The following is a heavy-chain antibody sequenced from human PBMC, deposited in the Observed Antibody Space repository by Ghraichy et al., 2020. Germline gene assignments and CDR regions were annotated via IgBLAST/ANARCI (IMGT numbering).Heavy chain of an antibody. CDR1: GGSISSSSYY. CDR3: ARVRYSYGYDY. CDR2: IYYSGST. J-gene: IGHJ4*02. D-gene: IGHD5-18*01. V-gene: IGHV4-39*07. Sequence: GSLRLSCTVSGGSISSSSYYWGWIRQPPGKGLEWIGSIYYSGSTYYNPSLKSRVTISVDTSKNQFSLKLSSVTAADTAVYYCARVRYSYGYDYWGQGTLVTVSS.